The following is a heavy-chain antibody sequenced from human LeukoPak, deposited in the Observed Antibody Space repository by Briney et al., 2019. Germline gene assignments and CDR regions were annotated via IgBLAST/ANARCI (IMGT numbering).Heavy chain of an antibody. Sequence: GGSLRLSCAASGFTFSSYWMHWVRQAPGKGLVWVSRINSDGSNTSYADSVKGRFTISRDNAKNTLYLQMNSLRAEDTAVYYCARAGGSGHRDAFDIWGQGTMVTVSS. CDR3: ARAGGSGHRDAFDI. V-gene: IGHV3-74*01. J-gene: IGHJ3*02. CDR1: GFTFSSYW. CDR2: INSDGSNT. D-gene: IGHD3-16*01.